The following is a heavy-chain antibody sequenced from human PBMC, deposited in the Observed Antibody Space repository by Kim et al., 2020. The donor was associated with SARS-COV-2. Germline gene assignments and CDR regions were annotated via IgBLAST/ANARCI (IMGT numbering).Heavy chain of an antibody. CDR1: GYTFTSYG. D-gene: IGHD3-9*01. CDR3: ARGYGNDILTLSYYGMDV. V-gene: IGHV1-18*01. CDR2: ISAYNGNT. Sequence: ASVKVSCKASGYTFTSYGISWVRQAPGQGLEWMGWISAYNGNTNYAQKFQGRVTMTRDTSTSTAYMELRSLRSDDTAVYYCARGYGNDILTLSYYGMDVWGQGTTVTVSS. J-gene: IGHJ6*02.